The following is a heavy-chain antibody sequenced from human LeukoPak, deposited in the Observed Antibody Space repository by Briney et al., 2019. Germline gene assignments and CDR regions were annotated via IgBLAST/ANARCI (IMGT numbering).Heavy chain of an antibody. J-gene: IGHJ4*02. CDR3: ARAIMGTENLDS. D-gene: IGHD5-18*01. Sequence: GSLRLSCAASGFSFSTYAMHWVRQAPGMGPEWVAVVSHDGSTKYYTDSVGGRFTISRDNSKNTFFLQLNGLRTGDTAVYYCARAIMGTENLDSWGQGTLVTVSS. V-gene: IGHV3-30*10. CDR2: VSHDGSTK. CDR1: GFSFSTYA.